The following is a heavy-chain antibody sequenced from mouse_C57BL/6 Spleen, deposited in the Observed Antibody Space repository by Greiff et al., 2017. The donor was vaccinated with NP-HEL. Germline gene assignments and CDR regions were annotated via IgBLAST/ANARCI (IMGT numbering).Heavy chain of an antibody. J-gene: IGHJ2*01. Sequence: QVHVKQPGAELVMPGASVKLSCKASGYTFTSYWMHWVKQRPGQGLEWIGEIDPSDSYTNYNQKFKGKSTLTVDKSSSTAYMQLSSLTSEDSAVYYCARKKAYYSNYVDYWGQGTTLTVSS. CDR3: ARKKAYYSNYVDY. D-gene: IGHD2-5*01. CDR1: GYTFTSYW. V-gene: IGHV1-69*01. CDR2: IDPSDSYT.